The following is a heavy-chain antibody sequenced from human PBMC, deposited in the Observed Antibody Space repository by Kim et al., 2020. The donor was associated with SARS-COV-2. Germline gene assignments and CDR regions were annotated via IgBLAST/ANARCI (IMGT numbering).Heavy chain of an antibody. CDR3: ARTIVGATTLGY. D-gene: IGHD1-26*01. CDR1: GFTFSSYS. Sequence: GGSLRLSCAASGFTFSSYSMNWVRQAPGKGLEWVSSISSSSSYIYYADSVKGRFTISRDNAKNSLYLQMNSLRAEDTAVYYCARTIVGATTLGYWGQGTLVTVSS. J-gene: IGHJ4*02. V-gene: IGHV3-21*01. CDR2: ISSSSSYI.